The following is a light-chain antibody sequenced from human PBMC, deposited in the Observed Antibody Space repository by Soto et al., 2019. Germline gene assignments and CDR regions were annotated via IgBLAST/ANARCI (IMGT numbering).Light chain of an antibody. Sequence: DIHMTQSPSTLSASVLDTVTTTFLASQRMSGWLAWHQQKPGKAPKLLIYDVSALKRGVPPRFSGSGSGTEFSLTISSLQPDDFATYYCQQYDSFSSTFGQGTRLEIK. CDR1: QRMSGW. V-gene: IGKV1-5*01. CDR2: DVS. J-gene: IGKJ5*01. CDR3: QQYDSFSST.